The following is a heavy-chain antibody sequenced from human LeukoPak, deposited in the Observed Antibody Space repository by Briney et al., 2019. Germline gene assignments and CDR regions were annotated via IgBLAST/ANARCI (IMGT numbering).Heavy chain of an antibody. CDR1: GGSISSSSYY. CDR2: IYYSGST. CDR3: ARVERGDILTGHNLYYYYYMDV. Sequence: SETLSLTCTVSGGSISSSSYYWGWIRQPPGKGLEWIGSIYYSGSTYYNPSLKSRVTISVDTSKNQFSLKLSSVTAADTAVYYCARVERGDILTGHNLYYYYYMDVWGKGTTVTISS. D-gene: IGHD3-9*01. J-gene: IGHJ6*03. V-gene: IGHV4-39*07.